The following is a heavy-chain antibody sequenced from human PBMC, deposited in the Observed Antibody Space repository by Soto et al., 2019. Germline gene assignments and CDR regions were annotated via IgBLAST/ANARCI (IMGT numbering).Heavy chain of an antibody. Sequence: VKVSCKASGYTFTSYDINWVRQATGQGLEWMGWMNPNSGNTGYAQKFQGRVTMTRNTSISTAYMELSSLRSEDTAVYYCARAPEDVVVVAASVNYGMDVWGQGTTVTVSS. V-gene: IGHV1-8*01. J-gene: IGHJ6*02. CDR1: GYTFTSYD. D-gene: IGHD2-15*01. CDR3: ARAPEDVVVVAASVNYGMDV. CDR2: MNPNSGNT.